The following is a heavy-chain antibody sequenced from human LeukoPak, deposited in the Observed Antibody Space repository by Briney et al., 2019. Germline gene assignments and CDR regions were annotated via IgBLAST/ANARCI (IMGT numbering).Heavy chain of an antibody. Sequence: PGGSLRLSCAASGFTFSSYSMNWVRQAPGKGLEWVSSISSSSSYIYYADSVKGRFTISRDNAKNSLYLQMNSLRAEDTAVYYCARDGRALVGSPMRVIDYWGQGTLVTVSS. CDR2: ISSSSSYI. CDR1: GFTFSSYS. J-gene: IGHJ4*02. CDR3: ARDGRALVGSPMRVIDY. D-gene: IGHD1-26*01. V-gene: IGHV3-21*01.